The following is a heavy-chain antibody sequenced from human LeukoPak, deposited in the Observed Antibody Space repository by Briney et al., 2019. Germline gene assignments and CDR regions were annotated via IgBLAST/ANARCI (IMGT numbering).Heavy chain of an antibody. Sequence: VASVKVSCKASGGTFSSYAISWVRQAPGQGLEWMGGIIPIFGTANYAQKFQGRVTITTDESTSTAYMELSSLRSEDTAVYYCARAYDFWSWAFDIWGQGTMVTVSS. V-gene: IGHV1-69*05. D-gene: IGHD3-3*01. CDR1: GGTFSSYA. CDR3: ARAYDFWSWAFDI. J-gene: IGHJ3*02. CDR2: IIPIFGTA.